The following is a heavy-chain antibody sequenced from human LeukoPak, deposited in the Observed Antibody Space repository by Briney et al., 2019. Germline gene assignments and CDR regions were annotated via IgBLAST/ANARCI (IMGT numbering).Heavy chain of an antibody. CDR1: GGSISSSSYY. J-gene: IGHJ4*02. CDR3: VSSGSGYYDSSGQPG. D-gene: IGHD3-22*01. V-gene: IGHV4-39*01. Sequence: PSETLSLTCTVSGGSISSSSYYWGWIRQPPGKGLEWIGSIYYSGSTYYNPSLKSRVTISVDTSKNQFSLKLSSVTAADTAVYYCVSSGSGYYDSSGQPGWGQGTLVTVSS. CDR2: IYYSGST.